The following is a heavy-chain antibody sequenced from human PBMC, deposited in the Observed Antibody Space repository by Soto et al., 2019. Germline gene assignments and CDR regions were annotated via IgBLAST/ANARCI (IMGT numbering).Heavy chain of an antibody. D-gene: IGHD6-19*01. J-gene: IGHJ5*02. CDR3: ARCTVDTIVTSGWCHYLDP. CDR2: VSGSGGTT. Sequence: EVQLLDSGGGLVQPGGSLRLSCAASGFTFSSSAMSWVRQAPGKGLEWVSAVSGSGGTTYYADSVRGRFPISRDNSKNTLYLQMNSLRAEDTAIYCSARCTVDTIVTSGWCHYLDPWGQGNLVTVSS. V-gene: IGHV3-23*01. CDR1: GFTFSSSA.